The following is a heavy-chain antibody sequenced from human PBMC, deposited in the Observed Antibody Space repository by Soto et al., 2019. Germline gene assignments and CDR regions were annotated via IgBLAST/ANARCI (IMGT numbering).Heavy chain of an antibody. D-gene: IGHD2-15*01. J-gene: IGHJ6*02. CDR1: GFTFSSYA. CDR3: ARVYCSGGSCYFDYYYGMDV. Sequence: GGSLRLSCAASGFTFSSYAMHWVRQAPGKGLEWVAVISYDGSNKYYADSVKGRFTISRDNSKNTLYLQMNSLRAEDTAVYYCARVYCSGGSCYFDYYYGMDVWGQGTTVTVSS. V-gene: IGHV3-30-3*01. CDR2: ISYDGSNK.